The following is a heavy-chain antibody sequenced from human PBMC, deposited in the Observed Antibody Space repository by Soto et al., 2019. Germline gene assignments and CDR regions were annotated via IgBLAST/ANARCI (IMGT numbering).Heavy chain of an antibody. J-gene: IGHJ5*02. V-gene: IGHV1-18*01. D-gene: IGHD3-16*02. CDR2: ISAYNGNT. Sequence: ASVKVSCKASGYTFTNYGISWVRQAPGQGLEWMGWISAYNGNTNYAQKLQGRVTMTTDTSTSTAYKELRSLRSDDTAVYYCARYSLYYDYVWGNYRHNWSDPWGQGTLVTVSS. CDR1: GYTFTNYG. CDR3: ARYSLYYDYVWGNYRHNWSDP.